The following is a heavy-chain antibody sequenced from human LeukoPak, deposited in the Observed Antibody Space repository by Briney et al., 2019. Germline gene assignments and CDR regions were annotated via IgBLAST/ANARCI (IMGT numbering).Heavy chain of an antibody. V-gene: IGHV5-51*01. D-gene: IGHD1-26*01. Sequence: GESLKISCKGSGYSFTSSWCGWGPQMPGKGLGWLGIIYPGDSDTRYSPSFQGQVTISADKSISTAYLQWSSLKASDTAMYYCASFHSGSFRGAFDYWGQGTLVTVSS. J-gene: IGHJ4*02. CDR3: ASFHSGSFRGAFDY. CDR1: GYSFTSSW. CDR2: IYPGDSDT.